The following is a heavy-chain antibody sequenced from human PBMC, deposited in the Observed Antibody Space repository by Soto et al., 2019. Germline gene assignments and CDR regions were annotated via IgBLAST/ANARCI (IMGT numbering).Heavy chain of an antibody. V-gene: IGHV4-31*03. Sequence: SETLSLTCTVSGGSISSGGYYWSWIRQHPGKGLEWIGYIYYSGSTYYNPSLKSRVTISVDASKNQFSLKLSSVTAADTAVYYCARDRLSGVLDPWGQGTLVTVSS. CDR1: GGSISSGGYY. CDR2: IYYSGST. J-gene: IGHJ5*02. CDR3: ARDRLSGVLDP.